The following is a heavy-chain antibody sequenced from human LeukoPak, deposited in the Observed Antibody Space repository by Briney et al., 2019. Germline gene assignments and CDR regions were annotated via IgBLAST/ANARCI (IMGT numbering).Heavy chain of an antibody. J-gene: IGHJ2*01. CDR3: ARELISTTWRGNRSYFDL. Sequence: GGSLRLSCAASGFTFSSYGMHWVRQALGEGLERVAVISYDGSNKYYADSVKGRFTISRDNSKNTLYLQMNSLRAEDTAVYYCARELISTTWRGNRSYFDLWGRGTLVTVSS. V-gene: IGHV3-30*03. D-gene: IGHD1-1*01. CDR1: GFTFSSYG. CDR2: ISYDGSNK.